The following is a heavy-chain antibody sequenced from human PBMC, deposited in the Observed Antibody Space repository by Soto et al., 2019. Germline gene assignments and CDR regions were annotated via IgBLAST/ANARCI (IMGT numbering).Heavy chain of an antibody. CDR3: AKDRMDHNSVWDPFDV. CDR2: IGGGDDDT. J-gene: IGHJ3*01. Sequence: LRLSCAASVFTFNIYAMSWVRQAPGKGLEWVSSIGGGDDDTDYADSVRGQFTISRDNSKNMLFLQMNSLRAEDTAVYYCAKDRMDHNSVWDPFDVWGPGTVVTVSS. D-gene: IGHD1-20*01. CDR1: VFTFNIYA. V-gene: IGHV3-23*01.